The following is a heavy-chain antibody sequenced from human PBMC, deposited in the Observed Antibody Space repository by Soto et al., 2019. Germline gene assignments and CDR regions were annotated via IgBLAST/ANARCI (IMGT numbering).Heavy chain of an antibody. D-gene: IGHD1-26*01. J-gene: IGHJ4*02. CDR1: GFTFSSHA. CDR3: ARERSGSSDY. V-gene: IGHV3-23*01. CDR2: ISGGAEGA. Sequence: EVQLLESGGGLVQPGGALRLSCAASGFTFSSHAMSWVRQAPGKGLEWLSSISGGAEGAYYADSVKGRFTISRDNSKNTLYLQMNSLRAEDTAVYYCARERSGSSDYWGQGTLVTVSS.